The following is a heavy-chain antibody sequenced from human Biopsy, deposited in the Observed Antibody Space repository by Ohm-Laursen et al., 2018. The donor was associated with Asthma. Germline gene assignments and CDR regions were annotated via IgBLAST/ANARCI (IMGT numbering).Heavy chain of an antibody. CDR2: ISYDGSTK. CDR1: GFTLTTYA. Sequence: SLRLSCAASGFTLTTYAIHWVRQAPGKGLEWVAVISYDGSTKYSADSVKGRFIVSRDISKNILSLQMNSLRPEDTAVYYCARDLGTTRMDVWGQGTTVTVSS. J-gene: IGHJ6*02. D-gene: IGHD1-1*01. V-gene: IGHV3-30*03. CDR3: ARDLGTTRMDV.